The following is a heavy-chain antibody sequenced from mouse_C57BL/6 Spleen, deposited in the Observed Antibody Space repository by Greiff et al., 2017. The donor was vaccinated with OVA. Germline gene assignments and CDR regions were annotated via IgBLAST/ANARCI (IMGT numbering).Heavy chain of an antibody. CDR1: GYTFTSYW. J-gene: IGHJ3*01. V-gene: IGHV1-64*01. CDR3: ARWSAWFAY. CDR2: IHPNTGST. Sequence: VKLMESGAELVKPGASVKLSCKASGYTFTSYWMHWVKQRPGQGLEWIGMIHPNTGSTNYNEKFKSKATLTVDKSSSTAYMQLSSLTSEDSAVYYCARWSAWFAYWGQGTLVTVSA.